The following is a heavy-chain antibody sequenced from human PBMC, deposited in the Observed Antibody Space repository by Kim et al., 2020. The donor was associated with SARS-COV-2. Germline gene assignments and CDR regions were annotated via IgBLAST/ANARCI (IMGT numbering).Heavy chain of an antibody. D-gene: IGHD5-12*01. CDR1: GFTFSNSP. CDR3: AKSGQLDY. J-gene: IGHJ4*02. Sequence: GGSLRLSCAASGFTFSNSPMSWVRQAPGKGLEWVSTIDGRGATTYYPGSVKGRFTISRDNSKNTLYLQMNNLRAEDTAVNFCAKSGQLDYWGQGTLVTVSS. CDR2: IDGRGATT. V-gene: IGHV3-23*01.